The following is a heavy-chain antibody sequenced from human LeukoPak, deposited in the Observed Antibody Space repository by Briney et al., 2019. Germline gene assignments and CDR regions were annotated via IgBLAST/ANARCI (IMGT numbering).Heavy chain of an antibody. V-gene: IGHV3-23*01. D-gene: IGHD3-22*01. CDR3: AKDGVVVPIVIVVVAYFDY. CDR1: GFTFSSYA. J-gene: IGHJ4*02. Sequence: PGGSLRLSCAASGFTFSSYAMSWVRQAPGKGLEWVSAISASGGSTYYADSVKGRFTISRDNSKNTLYLQMNSLRAEDTAVYYCAKDGVVVPIVIVVVAYFDYWGQGTLVTVSS. CDR2: ISASGGST.